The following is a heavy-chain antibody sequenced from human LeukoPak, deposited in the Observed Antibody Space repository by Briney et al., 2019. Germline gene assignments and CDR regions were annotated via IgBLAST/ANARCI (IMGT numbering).Heavy chain of an antibody. J-gene: IGHJ4*02. CDR3: AKVREYSSSRWYYFDY. Sequence: PGGSLRLSCAASGFIFSSYWMNWARQAPGKGLEWVASINHNGNVNYYVDSVKGRFTISRDNAKNSLYLQMSNLRAEDTAVYYCAKVREYSSSRWYYFDYWGQGTLVTVSS. D-gene: IGHD6-6*01. V-gene: IGHV3-7*03. CDR1: GFIFSSYW. CDR2: INHNGNVN.